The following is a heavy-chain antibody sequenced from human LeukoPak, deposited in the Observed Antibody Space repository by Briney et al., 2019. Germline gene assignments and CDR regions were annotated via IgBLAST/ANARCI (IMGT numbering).Heavy chain of an antibody. CDR2: IHHSGRS. J-gene: IGHJ4*02. CDR3: ARGGNRFGGFYFDY. CDR1: ADSLSSGGHY. Sequence: SETLSLTCTVSADSLSSGGHYRAWLRQFPGKGLESIGFIHHSGRSRHNPSLKDRVAISVDASRKQFALKLSSVTAADTAMYYCARGGNRFGGFYFDYWGQGSQVSVSS. D-gene: IGHD3-10*01. V-gene: IGHV4-31*03.